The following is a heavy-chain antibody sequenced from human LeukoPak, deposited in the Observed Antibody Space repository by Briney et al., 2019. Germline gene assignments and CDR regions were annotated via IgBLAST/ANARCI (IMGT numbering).Heavy chain of an antibody. CDR2: ISGSGGST. CDR3: ANRYCSSTSCGDY. Sequence: GGSLRLSCAASGFTFSSYAMSWVRQAPGKGLEWVSAISGSGGSTYYADSVKGRSTISRDNSKNTLYLQMNSLRAEDTAVYYCANRYCSSTSCGDYWGQGTLVTVSS. CDR1: GFTFSSYA. J-gene: IGHJ4*02. D-gene: IGHD2-2*01. V-gene: IGHV3-23*01.